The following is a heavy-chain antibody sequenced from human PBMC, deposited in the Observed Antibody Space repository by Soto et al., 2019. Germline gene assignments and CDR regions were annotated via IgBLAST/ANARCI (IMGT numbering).Heavy chain of an antibody. CDR2: ISSSSSTI. CDR1: GFTFSSYS. V-gene: IGHV3-48*01. Sequence: GGSVRLSCAASGFTFSSYSMNWVRQAPGKGLEWVSYISSSSSTIYYADSVKGRFTISRDNAKNSLYLQMNSLRAEDTAVYYCASQPRTIFGLVPGYWGQGTLVTVSS. J-gene: IGHJ4*02. CDR3: ASQPRTIFGLVPGY. D-gene: IGHD3-3*01.